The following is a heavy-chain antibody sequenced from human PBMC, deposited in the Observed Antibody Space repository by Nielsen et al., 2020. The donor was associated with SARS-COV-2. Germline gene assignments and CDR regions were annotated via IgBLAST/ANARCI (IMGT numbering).Heavy chain of an antibody. J-gene: IGHJ3*02. V-gene: IGHV3-30*18. D-gene: IGHD6-6*01. CDR3: AKDLYSSSSGAFDI. CDR1: GFTFSSYG. Sequence: GGSLRLSCAASGFTFSSYGMHWVRQAPGKGLEWVAVISYDGSNKYYADSVKGRFTISRDNSKNTLYLQMNSLRAEDTAVYYCAKDLYSSSSGAFDIWGQGTMVTVSS. CDR2: ISYDGSNK.